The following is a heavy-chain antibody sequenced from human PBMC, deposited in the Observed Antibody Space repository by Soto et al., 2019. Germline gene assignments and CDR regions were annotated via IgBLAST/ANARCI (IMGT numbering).Heavy chain of an antibody. V-gene: IGHV3-30*03. CDR2: ISYDGSNK. J-gene: IGHJ4*03. CDR3: SGFLTKMAPTGAILF. Sequence: EWGAVISYDGSNKYYADSVKGRFTISRDNSKNTLYLQMNSLRAEDTAVYYCSGFLTKMAPTGAILFWCPGTL. D-gene: IGHD1-26*01.